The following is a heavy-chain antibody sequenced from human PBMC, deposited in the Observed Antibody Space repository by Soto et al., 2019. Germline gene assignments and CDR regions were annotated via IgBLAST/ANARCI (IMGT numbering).Heavy chain of an antibody. CDR2: INHSGST. Sequence: SLTCTVYGGSFSGYYWSWIRQPPGKGLEWIGEINHSGSTNYNPSLKSRVTISVDTSKNQFSLKLSSVTAADTAVYYCARGAGFGELLPFEYWGKGTLVTVSS. V-gene: IGHV4-34*01. J-gene: IGHJ4*02. D-gene: IGHD3-10*01. CDR3: ARGAGFGELLPFEY. CDR1: GGSFSGYY.